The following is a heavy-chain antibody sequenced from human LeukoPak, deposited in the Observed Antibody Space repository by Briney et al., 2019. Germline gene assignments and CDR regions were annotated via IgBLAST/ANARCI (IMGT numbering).Heavy chain of an antibody. CDR3: AKASAMIVVVSKYFDY. CDR2: ISSSSSYI. V-gene: IGHV3-21*04. Sequence: PGGSLRLSCAASGFTFSSYSMNWVRQAPGKGLEWVSSISSSSSYIYYADSVKGRFTISRDNAKNTLYLQMNSLRAEDTAVYYCAKASAMIVVVSKYFDYWGQGTLVTVSS. CDR1: GFTFSSYS. J-gene: IGHJ4*02. D-gene: IGHD3-22*01.